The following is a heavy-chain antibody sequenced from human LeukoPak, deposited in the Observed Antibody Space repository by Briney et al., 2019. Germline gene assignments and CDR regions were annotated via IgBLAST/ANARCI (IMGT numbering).Heavy chain of an antibody. J-gene: IGHJ6*03. V-gene: IGHV3-23*01. CDR2: ISGSGGST. CDR1: GFTFSSYG. Sequence: PGGSLRLSCAASGFTFSSYGMSWVRQAPGKGLEWVSAISGSGGSTYYADSVKGRFTISRDNSKNTLYLQMNSLRAEDTAVYYCAKGRGYYYYYMDVWGKGTTVTVSS. CDR3: AKGRGYYYYYMDV.